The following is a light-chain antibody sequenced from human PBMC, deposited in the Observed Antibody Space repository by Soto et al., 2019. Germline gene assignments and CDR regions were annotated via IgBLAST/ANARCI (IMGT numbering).Light chain of an antibody. Sequence: QSVLTQPASVSGSPGQSITISCTGTSSDFGGYNYVSWYQQHPGKAPKLMIYDVSNRPSGVSNRFSGSKSGNTASLTISGLQAEDEADYYCCSYTSSSTLYVFGTGTKVTVL. V-gene: IGLV2-14*01. CDR2: DVS. CDR1: SSDFGGYNY. CDR3: CSYTSSSTLYV. J-gene: IGLJ1*01.